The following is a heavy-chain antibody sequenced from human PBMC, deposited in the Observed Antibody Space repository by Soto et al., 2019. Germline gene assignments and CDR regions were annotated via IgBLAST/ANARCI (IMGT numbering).Heavy chain of an antibody. CDR1: GYTFTSYV. J-gene: IGHJ6*03. CDR2: ISAYNGNT. Sequence: ASVKVSCKASGYTFTSYVISWVRQAPGQGLEWMGWISAYNGNTNYAQKLQGRVTMTTDTSTSTAYMELRSLRSDDTAVYYCASSGETDYYYYYMEVWGKGTTVTVS. V-gene: IGHV1-18*01. CDR3: ASSGETDYYYYYMEV. D-gene: IGHD3-10*01.